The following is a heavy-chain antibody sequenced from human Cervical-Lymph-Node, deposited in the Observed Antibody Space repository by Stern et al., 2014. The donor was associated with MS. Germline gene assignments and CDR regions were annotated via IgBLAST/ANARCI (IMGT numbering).Heavy chain of an antibody. CDR3: AREVGSLAMDV. V-gene: IGHV1-69*06. Sequence: QVQLVESGAEVKKPGSSVKVSCKASGDTFTDYAISWVRQAPGQGPEWMGGITSIFGSADYAQKFQGRLTIPADRSTSTAYMDLSSLTSEDTAVYYCAREVGSLAMDVWGQGTTVIVSS. J-gene: IGHJ6*01. CDR2: ITSIFGSA. CDR1: GDTFTDYA. D-gene: IGHD1-1*01.